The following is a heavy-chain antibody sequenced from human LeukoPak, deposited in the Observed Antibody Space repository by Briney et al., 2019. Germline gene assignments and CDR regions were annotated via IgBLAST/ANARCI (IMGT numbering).Heavy chain of an antibody. D-gene: IGHD5-24*01. V-gene: IGHV1-69*04. CDR3: ARGEMATIGNAFDI. CDR2: IIPILGIA. Sequence: SVKVSCKASGGTFSSYAISWVRQAPGQGLEWMGRIIPILGIANYAQKFQGRVTITADKSTSTAYMELSSLRSEDTAVYYCARGEMATIGNAFDIWGQGTMVTVS. CDR1: GGTFSSYA. J-gene: IGHJ3*02.